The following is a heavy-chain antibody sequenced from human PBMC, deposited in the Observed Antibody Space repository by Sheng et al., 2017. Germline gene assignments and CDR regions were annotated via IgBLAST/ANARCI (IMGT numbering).Heavy chain of an antibody. CDR3: TRHLYDFWRGYMDV. J-gene: IGHJ6*03. CDR1: GFTFSGSA. CDR2: IRSKANNYAT. D-gene: IGHD3-3*01. Sequence: EVQLVESGGGLVQPGGSLKLSCAASGFTFSGSAMHWVRQASGKGLEWVGRIRSKANNYATAYAASVKGRFTISRDDSKNTAYLQMNSLKTEDTAVYYCTRHLYDFWRGYMDVWGKGTTVTVSS. V-gene: IGHV3-73*02.